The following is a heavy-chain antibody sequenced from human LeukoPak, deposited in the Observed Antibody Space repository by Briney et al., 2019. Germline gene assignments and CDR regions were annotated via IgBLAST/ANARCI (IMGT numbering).Heavy chain of an antibody. CDR3: ARQTGSGLFILP. V-gene: IGHV4-59*08. Sequence: SETLSLTCTVSGSSISSYYWSWIRQPPGKGLEWIGYIHYSWSTNYNPSLKSRVTISVDTSKNQFSLRLTSVTAADTAVYYCARQTGSGLFILPGGQGTLVTVSS. J-gene: IGHJ4*02. CDR1: GSSISSYY. CDR2: IHYSWST. D-gene: IGHD3/OR15-3a*01.